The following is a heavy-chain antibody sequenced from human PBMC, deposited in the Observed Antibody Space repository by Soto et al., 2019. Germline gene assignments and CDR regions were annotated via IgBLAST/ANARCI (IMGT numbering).Heavy chain of an antibody. D-gene: IGHD3-22*01. V-gene: IGHV3-30*18. CDR1: EFTLGNYW. CDR3: AKDRNNYYDSSGSSAHLDY. J-gene: IGHJ4*02. CDR2: ISYDGSNK. Sequence: GGSLRLSCAASEFTLGNYWMTWVRQAPGKGLEWVAVISYDGSNKYYADSVKGRFTISRDNSKNTLYLQMNSLRAEDTAVYYCAKDRNNYYDSSGSSAHLDYWGQGTLVTVSS.